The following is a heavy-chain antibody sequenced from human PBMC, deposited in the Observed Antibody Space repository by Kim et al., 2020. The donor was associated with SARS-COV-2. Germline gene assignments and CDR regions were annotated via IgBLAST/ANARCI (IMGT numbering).Heavy chain of an antibody. V-gene: IGHV3-23*01. CDR2: ISETGETT. CDR1: GFTFSTYA. CDR3: ARAVGGNRWNFSFDF. D-gene: IGHD1-7*01. Sequence: GGSLRLSCTASGFTFSTYAMRWVRQAPGKGLEWLSEISETGETTKYADSVRGRFTTTRDNSKNTLYLHMSNLRADDTAVYFCARAVGGNRWNFSFDFWGQGSLVTVSS. J-gene: IGHJ4*02.